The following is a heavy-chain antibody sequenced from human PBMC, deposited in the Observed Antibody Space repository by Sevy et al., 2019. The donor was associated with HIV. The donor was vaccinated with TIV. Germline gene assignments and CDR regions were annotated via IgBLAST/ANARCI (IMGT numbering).Heavy chain of an antibody. CDR1: GYTFTSYG. CDR2: ISAYNGNT. V-gene: IGHV1-18*01. D-gene: IGHD3-10*01. CDR3: ARDSIPLVQGVIITPYYYGMDV. Sequence: ASVKVTCKASGYTFTSYGISWVRQAPGQGLEWMGWISAYNGNTNYAQKLQGRVTMTTDTSTCTAYMERRSLRSDDTAVYYCARDSIPLVQGVIITPYYYGMDVWGQGTTVTVSS. J-gene: IGHJ6*02.